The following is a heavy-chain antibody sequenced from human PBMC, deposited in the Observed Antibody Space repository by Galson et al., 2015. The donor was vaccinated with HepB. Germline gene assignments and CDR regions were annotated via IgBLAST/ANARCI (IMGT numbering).Heavy chain of an antibody. Sequence: QSGAEVKKPGESLKTSCKGSGYSFTSYRIGWVRQMPGKGLEWMGIIYPGDSDTRYSPSFQGQVTISADKSISTAYLQWSSLKASDTAMYYCARDRGAAAAVHAFDIWGQGTMVTVSS. V-gene: IGHV5-51*03. CDR3: ARDRGAAAAVHAFDI. D-gene: IGHD6-13*01. CDR2: IYPGDSDT. J-gene: IGHJ3*02. CDR1: GYSFTSYR.